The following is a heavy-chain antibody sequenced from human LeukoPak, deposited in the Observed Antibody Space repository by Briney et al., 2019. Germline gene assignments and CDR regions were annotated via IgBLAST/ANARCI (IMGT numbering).Heavy chain of an antibody. Sequence: GASVKVSCKVSGYTLTELSMHWVRQAPGKGLEWMGGFDPEDGETIYAQKFQGRVTMTEDTSTDTAYMELSSLRSEDTAVYYCATDPTYDFWSGYYMDYWGQGTLVTVSS. CDR3: ATDPTYDFWSGYYMDY. J-gene: IGHJ4*02. D-gene: IGHD3-3*01. CDR1: GYTLTELS. V-gene: IGHV1-24*01. CDR2: FDPEDGET.